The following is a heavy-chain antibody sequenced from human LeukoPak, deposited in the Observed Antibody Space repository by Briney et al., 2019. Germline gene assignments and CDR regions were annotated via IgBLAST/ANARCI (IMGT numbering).Heavy chain of an antibody. CDR3: AKGGRGFSYGSLDY. J-gene: IGHJ4*02. CDR1: GFAFSNYA. D-gene: IGHD5-18*01. CDR2: ISDSGAST. V-gene: IGHV3-23*01. Sequence: GGSLRLSCAASGFAFSNYAMSWIRQAPGKGLEWVSPISDSGASTYYAASEKGRFTISRDNSKNTLYLQMNSLRVEDSAVYYCAKGGRGFSYGSLDYWGQGTLVTVSS.